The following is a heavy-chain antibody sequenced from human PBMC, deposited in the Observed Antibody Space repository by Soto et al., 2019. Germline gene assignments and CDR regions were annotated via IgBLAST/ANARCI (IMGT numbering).Heavy chain of an antibody. V-gene: IGHV3-66*01. CDR1: GFTVSSNY. D-gene: IGHD4-17*01. CDR3: ARVGYGDHVFHYYYMDV. CDR2: IYSGGST. J-gene: IGHJ6*03. Sequence: GGSLRLSCAASGFTVSSNYMSWVRQAPGKGLEWVSVIYSGGSTYYADSVKGRFTISRDNSKNTLYLQMNSLRAEDTAVYYCARVGYGDHVFHYYYMDVWGKGTTVTVSS.